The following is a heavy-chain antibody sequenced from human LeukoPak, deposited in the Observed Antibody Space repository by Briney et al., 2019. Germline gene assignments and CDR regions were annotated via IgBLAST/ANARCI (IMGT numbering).Heavy chain of an antibody. CDR2: IKQDGSKK. D-gene: IGHD5-24*01. J-gene: IGHJ4*02. CDR3: TRVGYIDEGIDY. CDR1: GFNFKDHW. V-gene: IGHV3-7*04. Sequence: GGSLRLSCAVSGFNFKDHWMTWVRQAPGKGLEWVANIKQDGSKKSYVDSVKGRFTISRDNAKNSLYLQMNSLRAEDTAIYYCTRVGYIDEGIDYWGQGTLVTVSS.